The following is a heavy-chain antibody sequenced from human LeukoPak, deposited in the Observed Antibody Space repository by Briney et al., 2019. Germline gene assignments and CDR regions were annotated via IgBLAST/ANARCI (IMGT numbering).Heavy chain of an antibody. CDR1: GFTVSRNY. J-gene: IGHJ4*02. Sequence: GGSLRLSCAASGFTVSRNYMSWVRQAPGKGLKWVSVIYTDGSTYYADSVRGRFTISRDNSENTLYLQMNSLRAEDTALYYCAGAYGYNYFHYWGQGTLVTVSS. CDR3: AGAYGYNYFHY. D-gene: IGHD5-12*01. CDR2: IYTDGST. V-gene: IGHV3-53*01.